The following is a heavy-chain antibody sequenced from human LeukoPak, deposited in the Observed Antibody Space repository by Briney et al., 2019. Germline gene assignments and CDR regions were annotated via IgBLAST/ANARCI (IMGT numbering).Heavy chain of an antibody. D-gene: IGHD3-16*01. CDR2: IYYSGST. CDR3: ARARGGRIYYYYYYMDV. J-gene: IGHJ6*03. CDR1: GGSISSSSYY. V-gene: IGHV4-39*01. Sequence: PSETLSLTCTVSGGSISSSSYYWGWIRQPPGKGLEWIGSIYYSGSTYYNPSLKSRVTISVDTSKNQFSLKLSSVTAADTAVYHCARARGGRIYYYYYYMDVWGKGTTVTVSS.